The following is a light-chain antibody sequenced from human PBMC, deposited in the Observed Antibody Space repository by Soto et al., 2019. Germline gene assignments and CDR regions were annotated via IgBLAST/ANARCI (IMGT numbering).Light chain of an antibody. CDR2: DAS. J-gene: IGKJ2*01. CDR1: QSVSSY. CDR3: QQRSNWYT. V-gene: IGKV3-11*01. Sequence: EIVLTQSPATLYLSPGERATLSCRASQSVSSYLAWYQQKAGQAPRLLIYDASNRATGIPARFSGSGSGTDFTLTISSLEPEDFAVYYCQQRSNWYTFGQGTKLEIK.